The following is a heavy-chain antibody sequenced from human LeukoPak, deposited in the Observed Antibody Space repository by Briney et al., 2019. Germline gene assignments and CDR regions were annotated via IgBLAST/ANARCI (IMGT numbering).Heavy chain of an antibody. V-gene: IGHV1-8*01. Sequence: ASVKVSCKASGYTFTSYDINWVRQATGQGLEWMGWMNPNSGNTGYAQKFQGRVTMTRDTSISTAYMELSSLRSEDTAVYYCARSDDSSGYYLPNDYWGQGTLVTVSS. CDR2: MNPNSGNT. CDR1: GYTFTSYD. J-gene: IGHJ4*02. D-gene: IGHD3-22*01. CDR3: ARSDDSSGYYLPNDY.